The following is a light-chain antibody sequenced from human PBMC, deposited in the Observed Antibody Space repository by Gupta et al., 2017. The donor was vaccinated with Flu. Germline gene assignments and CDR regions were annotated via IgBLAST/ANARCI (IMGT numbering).Light chain of an antibody. J-gene: IGKJ5*01. CDR1: QSISSSD. Sequence: EIVLTQSPGTLSLSPGERATLSCRASQSISSSDLAWYQQKPGQAPRLLIFDASNSATGIPDRFSGSGSATDFTLTISRLEPEDFAVYYCQQYARAPPSFGQGTRLDIE. V-gene: IGKV3-20*01. CDR3: QQYARAPPS. CDR2: DAS.